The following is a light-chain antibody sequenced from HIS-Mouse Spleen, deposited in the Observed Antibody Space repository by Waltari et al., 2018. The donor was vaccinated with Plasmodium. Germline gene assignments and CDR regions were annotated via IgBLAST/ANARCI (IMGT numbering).Light chain of an antibody. J-gene: IGKJ4*01. CDR3: QQFNSYPLT. CDR1: QSISSY. V-gene: IGKV1-39*01. Sequence: DIQMTQSPSSLSAYVGDRVTITCRASQSISSYLNWYQQKPGKAPKLLIYAASSLQSGVPSRFSGSGSGTDFTLTISSLQPEDFATYYCQQFNSYPLTFGGGTKVEIK. CDR2: AAS.